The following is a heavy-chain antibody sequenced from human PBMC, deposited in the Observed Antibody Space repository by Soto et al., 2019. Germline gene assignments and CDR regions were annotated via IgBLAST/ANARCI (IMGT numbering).Heavy chain of an antibody. Sequence: ASVKVSCKASGGTFSNPAISWVRQAPGQGLEWMGWISAYNGNTNYAQKLQGRVTMTTDTSTSTAYMELRSLRSDDTAVYYCARDAPPADYWGQGTLVTVSS. J-gene: IGHJ4*02. CDR2: ISAYNGNT. V-gene: IGHV1-18*01. CDR3: ARDAPPADY. CDR1: GGTFSNPA.